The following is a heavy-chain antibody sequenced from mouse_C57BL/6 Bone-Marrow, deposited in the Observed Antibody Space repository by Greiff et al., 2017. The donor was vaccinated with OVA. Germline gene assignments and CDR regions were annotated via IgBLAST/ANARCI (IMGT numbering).Heavy chain of an antibody. D-gene: IGHD1-1*02. Sequence: QVQLQQSGAELVRPGASVTLSCKASGYTFTDYEMHWVKQTPVHGLEWIGAIDPETGGTAYNQKFKGKAILTADKSSSTAYMELRSLTSEDSAVYYCTRGGGSPDFDYWGQGTTLTVSS. CDR2: IDPETGGT. J-gene: IGHJ2*01. V-gene: IGHV1-15*01. CDR1: GYTFTDYE. CDR3: TRGGGSPDFDY.